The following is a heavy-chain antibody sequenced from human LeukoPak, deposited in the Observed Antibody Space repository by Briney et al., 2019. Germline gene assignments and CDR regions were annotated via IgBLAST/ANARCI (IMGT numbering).Heavy chain of an antibody. CDR2: INPNSGGT. Sequence: ASVKVSCKASGYTFTGYYMHWVRHAPGQGLEWMGWINPNSGGTNYAQKFQGRVTMTRDTSISTAYMELSRLRSDDTAVYYCARAEVRYWNQGGKNWFDPWGQGTLVTVSS. CDR1: GYTFTGYY. J-gene: IGHJ5*02. D-gene: IGHD1-1*01. V-gene: IGHV1-2*02. CDR3: ARAEVRYWNQGGKNWFDP.